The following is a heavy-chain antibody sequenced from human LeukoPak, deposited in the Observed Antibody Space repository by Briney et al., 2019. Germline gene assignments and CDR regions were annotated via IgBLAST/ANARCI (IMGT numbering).Heavy chain of an antibody. Sequence: GGSLGLSCAASGFTFSDYYMSWIRQAPGKGLEWVSYISSSGSTIYYADSVKGRFTISRDNAKNSLYLQMNSLRAEDTAVYYCARARIVGATSVIGYFDYWGQGTLVTVSS. CDR3: ARARIVGATSVIGYFDY. D-gene: IGHD1-26*01. CDR1: GFTFSDYY. V-gene: IGHV3-11*01. CDR2: ISSSGSTI. J-gene: IGHJ4*02.